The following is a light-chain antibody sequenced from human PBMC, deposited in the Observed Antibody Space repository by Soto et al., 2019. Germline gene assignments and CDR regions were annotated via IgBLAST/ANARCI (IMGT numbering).Light chain of an antibody. CDR1: SSDVGGYNY. CDR3: SSHTSSSTSYV. J-gene: IGLJ1*01. V-gene: IGLV2-14*01. CDR2: DVS. Sequence: QSALTQPASVPGSPGQSITISCTGTSSDVGGYNYVSWYQQHPGKAPKLMIYDVSNRPSGVSNRFSGSKSGNTASLTISGLQAEDEADYYCSSHTSSSTSYVSGTGTKVTVL.